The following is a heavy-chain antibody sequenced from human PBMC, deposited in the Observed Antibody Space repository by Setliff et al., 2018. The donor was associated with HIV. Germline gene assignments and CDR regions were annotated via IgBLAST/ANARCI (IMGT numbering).Heavy chain of an antibody. CDR3: ARDRNYYDSSVFDY. V-gene: IGHV4-61*02. Sequence: SETLSLTCTVSGGSISSGSYYWSWIRQPAGKGLEWIGRIYTSGSTNYNPSLKSRLTISVDTSKNQFSLKLSSVTAADTAVYYCARDRNYYDSSVFDYWGQGTLVTVSS. CDR2: IYTSGST. J-gene: IGHJ4*02. CDR1: GGSISSGSYY. D-gene: IGHD3-22*01.